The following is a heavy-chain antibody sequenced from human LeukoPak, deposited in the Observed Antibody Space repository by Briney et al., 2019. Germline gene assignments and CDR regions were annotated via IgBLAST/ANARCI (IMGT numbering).Heavy chain of an antibody. J-gene: IGHJ4*02. CDR1: GFPFGDYA. Sequence: GGSLRLSCTASGFPFGDYAMSWVRQAPGKGLGWVGFIRRKAYGGTTEYAASVKGRFTISRDDSKSIAYLQMNSLKAEDTAVYYCTRDRDVEMATIFVYWGQGTLVTVSS. D-gene: IGHD5-24*01. V-gene: IGHV3-49*04. CDR2: IRRKAYGGTT. CDR3: TRDRDVEMATIFVY.